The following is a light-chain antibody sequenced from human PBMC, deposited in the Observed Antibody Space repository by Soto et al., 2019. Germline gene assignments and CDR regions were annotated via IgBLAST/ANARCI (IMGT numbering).Light chain of an antibody. CDR1: SSDVGGHNF. CDR2: EVS. J-gene: IGLJ2*01. V-gene: IGLV2-8*01. CDR3: SAYAGNNNPVI. Sequence: QSALTQPPSASGSPGQSVTISCTGTSSDVGGHNFVSWYQQHPGKAPKFLIYEVSKRPSGVHDRFSGSKSGITASLTVSGLQADDEAYYYCSAYAGNNNPVIFGGGTKVTVL.